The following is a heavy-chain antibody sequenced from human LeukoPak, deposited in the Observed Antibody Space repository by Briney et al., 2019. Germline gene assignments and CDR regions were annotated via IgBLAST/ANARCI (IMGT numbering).Heavy chain of an antibody. D-gene: IGHD3-3*01. V-gene: IGHV1-46*01. CDR2: INPSGDNT. Sequence: ASVKVSCKASGYTFTSYYMYWVRQAPGQGLEWMGIINPSGDNTNYAQKFQGRVTMTRDMSTTTVYMELSSLRSEDTAVYYCARGPHRRTYDRDNWFDPWGQGTLVTVSS. CDR1: GYTFTSYY. J-gene: IGHJ5*02. CDR3: ARGPHRRTYDRDNWFDP.